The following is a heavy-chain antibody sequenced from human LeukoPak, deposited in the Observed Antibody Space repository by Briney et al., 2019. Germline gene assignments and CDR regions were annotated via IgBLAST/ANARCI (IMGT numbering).Heavy chain of an antibody. CDR2: IPYDGSNK. CDR1: GFTFSSYG. CDR3: AKDYYDSSGYYHDAFDI. Sequence: GRSLRLSCAASGFTFSSYGMHWVRQAPGKGLEWVAVIPYDGSNKYYADSVKGRFTISRDNSKNTLYLQMNSLRAEDTAVYYCAKDYYDSSGYYHDAFDIWGQGTMVTVSS. J-gene: IGHJ3*02. D-gene: IGHD3-22*01. V-gene: IGHV3-30*18.